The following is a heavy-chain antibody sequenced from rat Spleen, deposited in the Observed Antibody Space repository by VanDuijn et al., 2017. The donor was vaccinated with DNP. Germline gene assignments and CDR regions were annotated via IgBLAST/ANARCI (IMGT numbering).Heavy chain of an antibody. Sequence: EVQLVESGGGLVQPGRSMKLSCAASGFTFSDYNMAWVRQAPKKGLEWVTTLIFDGSPTYYRDPVKGRFTISRDNARSILYLQMDSLRSEDTATYYCARHDYELRGFDYWGQGVMVTVSS. V-gene: IGHV5-7*01. CDR3: ARHDYELRGFDY. D-gene: IGHD1-11*01. CDR1: GFTFSDYN. J-gene: IGHJ2*01. CDR2: LIFDGSPT.